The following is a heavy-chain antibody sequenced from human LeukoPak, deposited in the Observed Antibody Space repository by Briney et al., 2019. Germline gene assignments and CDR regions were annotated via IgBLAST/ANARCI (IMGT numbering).Heavy chain of an antibody. CDR1: GFTFSTSG. Sequence: GGTLRLSCAASGFTFSTSGMSWVRQAPGKGLEWVSTITGSGGSTYYADSVKGRFTISRNNSKNTLYLQMNSLRAEDTAVYYCAKAGIYDYVWGSYLVDWGQGILVTVSS. CDR3: AKAGIYDYVWGSYLVD. J-gene: IGHJ4*02. CDR2: ITGSGGST. V-gene: IGHV3-23*01. D-gene: IGHD3-16*01.